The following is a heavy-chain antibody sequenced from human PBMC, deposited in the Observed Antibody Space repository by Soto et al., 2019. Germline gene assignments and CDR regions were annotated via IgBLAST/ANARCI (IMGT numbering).Heavy chain of an antibody. CDR1: GGSISSNSYY. Sequence: QLQLQESGPGLVKPSETLSLACTVSGGSISSNSYYWDWIRQPPGKGLEWIGSMYYSGATYHNPSLQSRVNISVDTSKKQFSLHLSSVTAADTAVYYCARHAAYDSVWGKSDGSDYWGQGTLVTVSS. D-gene: IGHD3-16*01. CDR2: MYYSGAT. V-gene: IGHV4-39*01. CDR3: ARHAAYDSVWGKSDGSDY. J-gene: IGHJ4*02.